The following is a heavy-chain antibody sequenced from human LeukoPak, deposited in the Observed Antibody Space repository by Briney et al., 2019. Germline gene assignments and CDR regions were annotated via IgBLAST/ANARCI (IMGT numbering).Heavy chain of an antibody. D-gene: IGHD6-13*01. CDR3: AKDNGYSSSWYVPLFDY. CDR2: MRSDGSDE. V-gene: IGHV3-30*02. CDR1: GFSFRSSA. J-gene: IGHJ4*02. Sequence: PGVSLRLSCAASGFSFRSSAMHWVRQAPGKGLEWMAFMRSDGSDEHYADSVKGRFTISRDNSKNTLYLQMNSLRAEDTAVYYCAKDNGYSSSWYVPLFDYWGQGTLVTVSS.